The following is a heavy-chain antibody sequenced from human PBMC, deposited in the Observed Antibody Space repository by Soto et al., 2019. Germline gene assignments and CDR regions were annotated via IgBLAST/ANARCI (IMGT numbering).Heavy chain of an antibody. CDR1: GYTFTSYD. D-gene: IGHD3-3*01. J-gene: IGHJ3*02. Sequence: ASVKVSCKASGYTFTSYDINWVRQATGQGLEWMGWMNPNSGNTGYAQKFQGRVTMTRNTSISTAYMELSSLRSEDTAVYYCAATIRFLEWLLSPHDAFDIWGQGTTVTVSS. CDR2: MNPNSGNT. V-gene: IGHV1-8*01. CDR3: AATIRFLEWLLSPHDAFDI.